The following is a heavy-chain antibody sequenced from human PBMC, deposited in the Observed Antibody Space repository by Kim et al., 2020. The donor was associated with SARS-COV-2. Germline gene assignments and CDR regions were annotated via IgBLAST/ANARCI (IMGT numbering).Heavy chain of an antibody. CDR2: VSYEGRNT. Sequence: GGSLRLSCVASGFNFTNYGMHWVRQAPGKVLEWVGIVSYEGRNTYYAGSVKGRFAISRDNSKNTLYLQMNSLKTEDTARYFCVKEAAFTTVVVDYYFDYWGQGTLVTVSS. D-gene: IGHD2-15*01. CDR3: VKEAAFTTVVVDYYFDY. CDR1: GFNFTNYG. V-gene: IGHV3-30*18. J-gene: IGHJ4*02.